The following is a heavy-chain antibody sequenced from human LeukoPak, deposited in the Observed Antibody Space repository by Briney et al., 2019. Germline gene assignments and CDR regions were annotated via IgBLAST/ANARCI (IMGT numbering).Heavy chain of an antibody. J-gene: IGHJ4*02. Sequence: ASVTVSCKASGYTFTSHYVHWVRQAPGQGLEWMAMINPSDGITRYTQKFQGRVTMTRDTSTSTVYMELSSLRSEDTAVYYCAREVDRSSYYFGSGSWGDFDYWGQGTLVTVSS. CDR2: INPSDGIT. V-gene: IGHV1-46*01. CDR1: GYTFTSHY. CDR3: AREVDRSSYYFGSGSWGDFDY. D-gene: IGHD3-10*01.